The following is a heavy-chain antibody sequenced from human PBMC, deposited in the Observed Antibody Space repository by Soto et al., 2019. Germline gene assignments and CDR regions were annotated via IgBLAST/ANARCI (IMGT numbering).Heavy chain of an antibody. CDR3: AKDRYSGTYPTDFDY. CDR2: ISYDGGNE. CDR1: GFTFSSYG. J-gene: IGHJ4*02. V-gene: IGHV3-30*18. Sequence: GGSLRLSCAGSGFTFSSYGIHWVRQAPGKGLEWVPLISYDGGNEKYTESVKDRFTISRDDSHNVAYLQMSSLRTEDTAMYYCAKDRYSGTYPTDFDYWGQGSLVTVSS. D-gene: IGHD1-26*01.